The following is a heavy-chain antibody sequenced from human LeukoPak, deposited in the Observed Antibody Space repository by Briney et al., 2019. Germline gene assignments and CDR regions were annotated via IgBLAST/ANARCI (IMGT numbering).Heavy chain of an antibody. D-gene: IGHD1-1*01. V-gene: IGHV3-23*01. Sequence: GGSLRLSCAASRFTFSSYAMSWVRQAPGKGLEWVSVISAGGSNTDYADSVKGRFTISRDDSKNTVSLQMNSLRAEDTAMYICAKSVGTGTTPTDYWGQGTLVTVSS. J-gene: IGHJ4*02. CDR1: RFTFSSYA. CDR2: ISAGGSNT. CDR3: AKSVGTGTTPTDY.